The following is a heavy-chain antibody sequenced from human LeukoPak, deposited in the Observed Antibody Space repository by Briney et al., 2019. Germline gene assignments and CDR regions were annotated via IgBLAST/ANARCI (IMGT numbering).Heavy chain of an antibody. CDR2: ISWNSGSI. CDR1: GFTFDDYA. V-gene: IGHV3-9*01. CDR3: AKDRVKIFEVTQPGY. J-gene: IGHJ4*02. D-gene: IGHD3-3*01. Sequence: PGGSLRLSCAASGFTFDDYAMHWVRQAPGKGLEWVSGISWNSGSIGYADSVKGRFTISRDNAKNSLYLQMNSLRAEDTALYYCAKDRVKIFEVTQPGYWGQGTLVTVSS.